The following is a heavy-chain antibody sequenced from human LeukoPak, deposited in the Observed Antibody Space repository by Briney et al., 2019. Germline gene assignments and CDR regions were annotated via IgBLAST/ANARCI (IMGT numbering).Heavy chain of an antibody. J-gene: IGHJ5*02. D-gene: IGHD2-2*01. CDR3: ARVGRGCSSIRCYWEDWFDP. Sequence: ASVKVSCKASGYSFTNYGITWIREAPGQGPEWLGWISGYNANAHYAQNVQGRVTLTTDTSTNTAYMELRGLTSDDTAMYYCARVGRGCSSIRCYWEDWFDPWGQGTLVIVSS. CDR1: GYSFTNYG. V-gene: IGHV1-18*01. CDR2: ISGYNANA.